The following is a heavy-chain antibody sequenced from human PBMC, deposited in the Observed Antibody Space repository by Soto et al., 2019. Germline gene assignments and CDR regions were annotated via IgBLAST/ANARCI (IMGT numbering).Heavy chain of an antibody. CDR2: IDPSGGLT. V-gene: IGHV1-46*01. CDR3: ARDPYRSNWYYGMDV. Sequence: ASVKVSCKASGYTFTTYYMHWVRQAPGQGLEWMGIIDPSGGLTSYAQKFQGRVTITKDTSTSTVYMELSSLRSEDTAVYYCARDPYRSNWYYGMDVWGQGTTVTVSS. J-gene: IGHJ6*02. D-gene: IGHD6-13*01. CDR1: GYTFTTYY.